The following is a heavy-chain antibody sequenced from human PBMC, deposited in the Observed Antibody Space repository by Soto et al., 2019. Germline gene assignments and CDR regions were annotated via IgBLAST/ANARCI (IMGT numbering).Heavy chain of an antibody. CDR1: GFIFSDSW. Sequence: EVHLVESGGGLVQPGGSLRLSCAGSGFIFSDSWMSWVRQSPGRGLEWVTNINEDGSQQYYVGSVKGRFTISRDNARQSVYLQMNSLRVEDTAVYFCVRGRSTENPWGQGTVVTVSS. CDR2: INEDGSQQ. J-gene: IGHJ5*02. V-gene: IGHV3-7*01. CDR3: VRGRSTENP.